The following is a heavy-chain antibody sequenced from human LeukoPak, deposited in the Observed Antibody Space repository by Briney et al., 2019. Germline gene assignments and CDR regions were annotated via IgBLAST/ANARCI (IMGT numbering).Heavy chain of an antibody. V-gene: IGHV3-48*04. Sequence: PGGSLRLSCAASGFTFSSYSMNWVRQAPGKGLEWVSYISSSSSTIYYADSVKGRFTISRDNAKNSLYLQMNSLRAEDTAVYYCARDDYYDSSGYYTGGAFDIRGQGTMVTVSS. CDR2: ISSSSSTI. J-gene: IGHJ3*02. CDR1: GFTFSSYS. D-gene: IGHD3-22*01. CDR3: ARDDYYDSSGYYTGGAFDI.